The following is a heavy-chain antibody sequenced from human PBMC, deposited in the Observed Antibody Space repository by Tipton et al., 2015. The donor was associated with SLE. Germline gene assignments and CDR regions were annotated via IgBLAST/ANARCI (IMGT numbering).Heavy chain of an antibody. Sequence: LRLSCTVSGYSISSGYYWGWIRQPPGKGLEWIGSIYQSGSSYCNPSLRSRVTISVDTSKNQFSLNLSSVTAADTAVYYCARDWDSGSTWDYWGQGTLVTVSS. J-gene: IGHJ4*02. CDR3: ARDWDSGSTWDY. CDR2: IYQSGSS. V-gene: IGHV4-38-2*02. D-gene: IGHD1-26*01. CDR1: GYSISSGYY.